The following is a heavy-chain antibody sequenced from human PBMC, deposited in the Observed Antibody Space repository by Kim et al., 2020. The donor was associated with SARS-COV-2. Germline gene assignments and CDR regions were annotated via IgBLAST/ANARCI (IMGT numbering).Heavy chain of an antibody. D-gene: IGHD1-26*01. CDR3: ARGYSGSYYSY. V-gene: IGHV3-48*03. J-gene: IGHJ4*02. CDR2: I. Sequence: IYYADSVKGRFTIARDNAKNSLYLQMNSRRAEDTAVYYCARGYSGSYYSYWGQGTLVTVSS.